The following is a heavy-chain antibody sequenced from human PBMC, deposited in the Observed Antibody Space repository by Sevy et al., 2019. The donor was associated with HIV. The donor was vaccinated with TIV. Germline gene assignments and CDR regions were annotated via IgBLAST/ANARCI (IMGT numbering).Heavy chain of an antibody. CDR2: IGAYNGNA. CDR3: ARVPTYYYGSATYFES. CDR1: GYTFASEG. V-gene: IGHV1-18*01. Sequence: ASVKVSCKASGYTFASEGISWVRQAPGQGLEWMGWIGAYNGNANSAQKLQGRVTMTTDTSTNTAYMELSSLRSDDTAIYYCARVPTYYYGSATYFESWGQGTLVTVSS. J-gene: IGHJ4*02. D-gene: IGHD3-10*01.